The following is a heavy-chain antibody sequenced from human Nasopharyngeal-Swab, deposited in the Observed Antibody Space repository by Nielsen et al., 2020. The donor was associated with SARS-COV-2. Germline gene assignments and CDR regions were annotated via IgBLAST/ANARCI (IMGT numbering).Heavy chain of an antibody. V-gene: IGHV3-30*03. CDR3: VHCSGGSCYSGFGH. D-gene: IGHD2-15*01. Sequence: GESLKISCAASGFTFSSYDMHWVRQAPGKGLEWVAVVSHDGSNKYYADSVKGRFTISRDNSKNTLFLQMSSLRGEDTAVYYCVHCSGGSCYSGFGHWGQGTLVTVSS. J-gene: IGHJ4*02. CDR1: GFTFSSYD. CDR2: VSHDGSNK.